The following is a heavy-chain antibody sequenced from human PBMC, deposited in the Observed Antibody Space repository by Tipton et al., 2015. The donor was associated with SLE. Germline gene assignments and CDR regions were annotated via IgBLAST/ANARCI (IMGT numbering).Heavy chain of an antibody. CDR2: IWYDGSNK. J-gene: IGHJ4*02. V-gene: IGHV3-30*18. CDR1: GFTFSSYG. CDR3: AKGDSTVKGPLDY. Sequence: QLVQSGGGVVQPGRSLRLSCAASGFTFSSYGMHWVRQAPGKGLEWVAVIWYDGSNKYYADSVKGRFTISRDNSENTLYLQMNSLRAEDTAVYYCAKGDSTVKGPLDYWGQGTLVTVSS. D-gene: IGHD4-17*01.